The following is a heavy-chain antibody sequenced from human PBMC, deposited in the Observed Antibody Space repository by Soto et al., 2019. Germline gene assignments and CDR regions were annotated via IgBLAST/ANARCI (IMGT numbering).Heavy chain of an antibody. CDR3: ARSQGSSTSLAIYYYYYYGMDV. CDR2: IIPISETT. CDR1: GGTFSSYA. J-gene: IGHJ6*02. V-gene: IGHV1-69*01. D-gene: IGHD2-2*01. Sequence: QVQLVQSGAEVKKPGSSVKFSCKASGGTFSSYAISWVRQAPGQGLEWMGGIIPISETTNYAQKFQGRVTITADESKSTAYMELSSLRSEDTAVYYCARSQGSSTSLAIYYYYYYGMDVWGQGTTVTVSS.